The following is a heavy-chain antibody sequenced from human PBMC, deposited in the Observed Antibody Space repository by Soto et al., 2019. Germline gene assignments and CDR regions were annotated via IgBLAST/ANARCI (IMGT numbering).Heavy chain of an antibody. Sequence: EVQLVESGGGLVQPGGSLRLSCAASGFTFSSYSMNWVRQAPGKGLEWVSYISSSSSTIYYADSVKGRFTISRDNAKNSLYLQMNSLRDEDTAVYYCARGGYDFWSGYLLDYWGQGTLVTVSS. D-gene: IGHD3-3*01. V-gene: IGHV3-48*02. J-gene: IGHJ4*02. CDR1: GFTFSSYS. CDR3: ARGGYDFWSGYLLDY. CDR2: ISSSSSTI.